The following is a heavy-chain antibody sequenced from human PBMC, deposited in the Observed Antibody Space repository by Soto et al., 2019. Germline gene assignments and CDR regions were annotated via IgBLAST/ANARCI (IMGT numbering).Heavy chain of an antibody. V-gene: IGHV3-15*01. CDR3: TTDQLAVSGTAHYFDC. Sequence: EVQLVESGGGLVKPGESLRVSCVASGFTFRNAWMSWVRQAPGKGLEWVGRIKSQTDGGTTDYAALGSGRFTISRDESKNTLYLEMNSLEIGDTAVYFCTTDQLAVSGTAHYFDCGGQGTLVTFSS. D-gene: IGHD6-19*01. J-gene: IGHJ4*02. CDR1: GFTFRNAW. CDR2: IKSQTDGGTT.